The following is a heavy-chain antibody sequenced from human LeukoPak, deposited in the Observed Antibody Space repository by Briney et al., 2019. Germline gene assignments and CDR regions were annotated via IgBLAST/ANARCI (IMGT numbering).Heavy chain of an antibody. CDR2: ISAYNGNT. CDR3: ARRPRGGYSTNDY. J-gene: IGHJ4*02. Sequence: ASLKVSCNASGDTFTSDGISWVRQAPGQGLEWMGWISAYNGNTNYAQKLQGRVTMTTDTSTSTAYMELRSLRSDDTAVYYCARRPRGGYSTNDYWGQGTLVTVSS. D-gene: IGHD2-21*01. V-gene: IGHV1-18*01. CDR1: GDTFTSDG.